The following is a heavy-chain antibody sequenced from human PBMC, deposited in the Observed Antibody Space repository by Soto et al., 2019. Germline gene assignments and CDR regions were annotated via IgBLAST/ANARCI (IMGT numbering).Heavy chain of an antibody. J-gene: IGHJ4*02. CDR1: GYTFTSYA. D-gene: IGHD2-2*01. Sequence: ASVKVSCKASGYTFTSYAMHWVRQAPGQRLEWMGWINAGNGNTKYSQKFQGRVTITRDTSASTAYMELSSLRSEDTAVYYCARDLGGGYCSSTSCYSGYFDYWGQGTLVTVSS. V-gene: IGHV1-3*01. CDR3: ARDLGGGYCSSTSCYSGYFDY. CDR2: INAGNGNT.